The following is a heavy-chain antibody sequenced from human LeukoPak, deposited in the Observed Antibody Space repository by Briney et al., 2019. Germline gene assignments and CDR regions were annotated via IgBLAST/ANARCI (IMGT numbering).Heavy chain of an antibody. CDR1: GFTFSSYY. CDR3: ARDWIDRGTFDP. D-gene: IGHD2-2*03. CDR2: IKSDGSVT. V-gene: IGHV3-74*01. J-gene: IGHJ5*02. Sequence: PGGSLRLSCAASGFTFSSYYMHWVRQAPGKGLVWVSDIKSDGSVTGYADSVKGRFTISRDNAKNTVYLQMNSLRAEDTAVYYCARDWIDRGTFDPCGQGTLVTVSS.